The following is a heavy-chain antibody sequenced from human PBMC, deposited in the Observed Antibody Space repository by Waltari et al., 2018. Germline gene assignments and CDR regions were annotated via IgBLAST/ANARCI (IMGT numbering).Heavy chain of an antibody. CDR2: VYYSGNT. Sequence: QVQLQESGPGLVKPSETLSLTCTVSGGPISAYYWSWTRQSPGKGLEWIGYVYYSGNTNYNPALRSRATIFVDKYKNQFSLKLNSVTAADTAVYYCARAGGGWHFDKWGQGVLVTVSS. CDR1: GGPISAYY. D-gene: IGHD6-19*01. J-gene: IGHJ4*02. V-gene: IGHV4-59*01. CDR3: ARAGGGWHFDK.